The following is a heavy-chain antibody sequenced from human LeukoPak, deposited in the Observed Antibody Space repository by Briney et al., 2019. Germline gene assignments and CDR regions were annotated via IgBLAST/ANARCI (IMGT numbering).Heavy chain of an antibody. CDR3: ATGYDILTGSRYGMDV. CDR1: GYTLPELS. D-gene: IGHD3-9*01. Sequence: ASVKVSCKVSGYTLPELSMHWVRQAPGKGLGWRGGFDPEDGETIYAQKFQGRVTMTEDTSTDTAYMELSSLRSEDTAVYYCATGYDILTGSRYGMDVWGKGTTVTVSS. V-gene: IGHV1-24*01. CDR2: FDPEDGET. J-gene: IGHJ6*04.